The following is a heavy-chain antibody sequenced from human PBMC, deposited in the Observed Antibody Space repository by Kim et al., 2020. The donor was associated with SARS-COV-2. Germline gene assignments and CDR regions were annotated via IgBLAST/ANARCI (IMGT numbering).Heavy chain of an antibody. D-gene: IGHD6-13*01. CDR3: ARDSAAAGTGAFDI. J-gene: IGHJ3*02. V-gene: IGHV4-31*02. Sequence: NPSLKSRVTISVDTSKNQFSLNLSSVTAADAAVYYCARDSAAAGTGAFDIWGQGTMVTVSS.